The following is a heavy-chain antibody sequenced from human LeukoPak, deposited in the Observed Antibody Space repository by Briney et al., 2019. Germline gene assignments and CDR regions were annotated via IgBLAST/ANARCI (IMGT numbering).Heavy chain of an antibody. CDR2: IIESGEST. V-gene: IGHV3-23*01. Sequence: GGSLRLSCAASGFTFKNYAMYWVRQAPGKGLEWVSAIIESGESTYYTDSVKGRFTISRDNSKNTLYLQMNSLRAEDTAVYYCAELGITMIGGVWGKGTTVTISS. CDR1: GFTFKNYA. D-gene: IGHD3-10*02. J-gene: IGHJ6*04. CDR3: AELGITMIGGV.